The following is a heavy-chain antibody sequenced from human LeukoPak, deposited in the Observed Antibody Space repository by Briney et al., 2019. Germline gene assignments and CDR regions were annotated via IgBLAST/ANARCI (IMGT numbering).Heavy chain of an antibody. CDR3: ARVRGVIGYYYYGMDV. CDR1: GYTFTSYY. J-gene: IGHJ6*02. Sequence: ASVKVSCKASGYTFTSYYMHWVRQAPGQGLEWMGIINPSGGSTSYAQKFQGRVTMTRDTSTSTVYMELSSLRSEDTAVYYCARVRGVIGYYYYGMDVWGQGTTVTVSS. V-gene: IGHV1-46*01. D-gene: IGHD3-10*01. CDR2: INPSGGST.